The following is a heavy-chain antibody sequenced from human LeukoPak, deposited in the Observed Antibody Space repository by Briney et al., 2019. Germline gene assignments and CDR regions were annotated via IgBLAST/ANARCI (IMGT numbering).Heavy chain of an antibody. V-gene: IGHV1-2*04. D-gene: IGHD2-2*01. CDR2: INPNSGGT. CDR3: ARANFLDCSSISCLFDY. Sequence: SVKVSCKASGYTFTDYYMHWVRLAPGQGLEWMGWINPNSGGTNYVQKFQGWVTMTRDTSINTAYMELSRLTSDDTPGYYCARANFLDCSSISCLFDYRRQATLVSVRS. J-gene: IGHJ4*02. CDR1: GYTFTDYY.